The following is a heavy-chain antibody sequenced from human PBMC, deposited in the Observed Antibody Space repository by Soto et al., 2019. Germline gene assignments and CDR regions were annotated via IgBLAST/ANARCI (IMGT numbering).Heavy chain of an antibody. CDR1: GFTFSSYS. V-gene: IGHV3-48*02. Sequence: GGSLRLSCAASGFTFSSYSMNWVRQAPGKGLEWVSYISSSSSTIYYADSVKGRFTISRDNAKNSLYLQMNSLRDEDTAVYYFARDDIVLMVYARWYYGMDVWGQGTTVTVSS. J-gene: IGHJ6*02. CDR2: ISSSSSTI. D-gene: IGHD2-8*01. CDR3: ARDDIVLMVYARWYYGMDV.